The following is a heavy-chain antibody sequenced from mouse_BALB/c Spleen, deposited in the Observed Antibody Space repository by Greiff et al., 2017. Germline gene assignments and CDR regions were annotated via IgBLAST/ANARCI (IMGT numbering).Heavy chain of an antibody. J-gene: IGHJ4*01. D-gene: IGHD5-1*01. V-gene: IGHV1S132*01. CDR3: ARGSTGYAMDY. Sequence: VKLQESGAELVKPGASVKLSCKTSGYTFTSYWIQWVKQRPGQGLGWIGEIFPGTGTTYYNEKFKGKATLTIDTSSSTAYMQLSSLTSEDSAVYFCARGSTGYAMDYWGQGTSVTVSS. CDR1: GYTFTSYW. CDR2: IFPGTGTT.